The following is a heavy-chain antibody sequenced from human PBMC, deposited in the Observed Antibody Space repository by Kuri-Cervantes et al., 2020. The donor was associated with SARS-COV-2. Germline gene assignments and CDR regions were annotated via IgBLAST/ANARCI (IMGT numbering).Heavy chain of an antibody. CDR1: GFTFSSYG. Sequence: GESLKISCAASGFTFSSYGMHWVRQAPGKGLEWVAVISYDGSNKYYADSVKGRFTISSDNAKNSLYLQMNSLRVEDTAIYYCARDKGYYDFASGYYRPYYYGMDVWGQGTTVTVS. D-gene: IGHD3-3*01. V-gene: IGHV3-30*03. CDR2: ISYDGSNK. CDR3: ARDKGYYDFASGYYRPYYYGMDV. J-gene: IGHJ6*02.